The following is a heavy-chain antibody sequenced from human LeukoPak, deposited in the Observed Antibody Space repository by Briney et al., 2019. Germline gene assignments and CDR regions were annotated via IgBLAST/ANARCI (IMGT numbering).Heavy chain of an antibody. CDR2: ITGNGDRT. D-gene: IGHD1-26*01. J-gene: IGHJ4*02. V-gene: IGHV3-23*01. CDR3: TNQGGSYSG. Sequence: QAGGSLRLSCAASGFTFSTYAMSWVRQAPGKGLEWVSDITGNGDRTYYADSVKGRFTISRDNSKNTLYLQMDSLRAEDTAIYYCTNQGGSYSGWGQGTLVTVSS. CDR1: GFTFSTYA.